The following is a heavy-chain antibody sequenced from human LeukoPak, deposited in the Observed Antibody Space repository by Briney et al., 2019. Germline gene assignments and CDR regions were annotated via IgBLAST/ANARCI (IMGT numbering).Heavy chain of an antibody. J-gene: IGHJ4*02. Sequence: NPSETLSLTCAVYGGSFSGYYWSWIRQPPGKGLEWIGEINHSGSTNYNPSPKSRVTISVDTSKNQFSLKLSSVTAADTAVYYCASGWLQQPNIRSGHFAYWGQGSLVTVSS. V-gene: IGHV4-34*01. CDR3: ASGWLQQPNIRSGHFAY. D-gene: IGHD5-24*01. CDR2: INHSGST. CDR1: GGSFSGYY.